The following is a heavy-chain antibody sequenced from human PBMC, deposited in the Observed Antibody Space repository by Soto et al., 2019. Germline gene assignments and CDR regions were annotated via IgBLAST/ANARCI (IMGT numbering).Heavy chain of an antibody. Sequence: EVQLVQSGAELKKPGESLKISCKTSGYSFTSHWIAWVRQMPGKGLEWMGIIYPSDSDIRYRPSFQGQVTISVDKSISTAYLQWSSLKASDTATYYCARQDYSNYRGGRDVWGQGTTVTVSS. J-gene: IGHJ6*02. V-gene: IGHV5-51*01. D-gene: IGHD2-2*01. CDR3: ARQDYSNYRGGRDV. CDR2: IYPSDSDI. CDR1: GYSFTSHW.